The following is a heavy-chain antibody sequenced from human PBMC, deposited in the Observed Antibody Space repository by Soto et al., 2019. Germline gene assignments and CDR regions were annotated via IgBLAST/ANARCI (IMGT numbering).Heavy chain of an antibody. CDR1: GYTLTELS. Sequence: ASVKVSCKVSGYTLTELSIHWVRQAPGEGLEWMGGFDPEDGETIYAQKFQGRVTMTEDTSTDTAYMELSSLRSEDTAVYYCATNAPAGRFGYYYYGMDVWGQGPPLTV. V-gene: IGHV1-24*01. CDR2: FDPEDGET. CDR3: ATNAPAGRFGYYYYGMDV. D-gene: IGHD6-13*01. J-gene: IGHJ6*02.